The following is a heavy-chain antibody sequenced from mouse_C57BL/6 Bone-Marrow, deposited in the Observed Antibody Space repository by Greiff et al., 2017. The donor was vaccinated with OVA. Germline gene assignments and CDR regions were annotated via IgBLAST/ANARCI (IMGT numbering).Heavy chain of an antibody. CDR3: ESGDREFGC. Sequence: QVQLQQPGAELVKPGASVKLSCKASGYTFTSYWMHWVKQRPGQGLEWIGMIYPNSGITNYNEKFKSKATLTVDKSSSTAYMQLSSLTSEDTAVYEGESGDREFGCWGKGTMVTVAA. D-gene: IGHD3-1*01. J-gene: IGHJ3*01. CDR2: IYPNSGIT. CDR1: GYTFTSYW. V-gene: IGHV1-64*01.